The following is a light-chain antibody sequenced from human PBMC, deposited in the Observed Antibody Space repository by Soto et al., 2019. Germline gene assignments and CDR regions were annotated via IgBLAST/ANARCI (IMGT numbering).Light chain of an antibody. CDR3: QQRSNWPG. CDR2: DAS. CDR1: QSVRSY. V-gene: IGKV3-11*01. J-gene: IGKJ4*02. Sequence: EIVLTQSPATLSLSPGERATLSCRASQSVRSYLAWYQQKPGQAPRLLIYDASNRATGIPARFSGSGSGTDFTLTISSLEPDYFAVYYCQQRSNWPGFGGGTKVEIK.